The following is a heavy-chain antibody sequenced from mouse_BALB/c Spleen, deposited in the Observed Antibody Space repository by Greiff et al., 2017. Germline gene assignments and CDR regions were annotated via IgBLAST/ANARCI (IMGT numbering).Heavy chain of an antibody. CDR2: IDPYYGGT. CDR3: ARAGGDGDVFAY. Sequence: VHVKQSGPELEKPGASVKISCKASGYSFTGYNMNWVRQRNGKSLEWIGNIDPYYGGTSYNQTFKGKATLTVDKATSTAYMQLKSLTSEDSAVYYCARAGGDGDVFAYWGQGTLVTVSA. CDR1: GYSFTGYN. D-gene: IGHD2-13*01. V-gene: IGHV1-39*01. J-gene: IGHJ3*01.